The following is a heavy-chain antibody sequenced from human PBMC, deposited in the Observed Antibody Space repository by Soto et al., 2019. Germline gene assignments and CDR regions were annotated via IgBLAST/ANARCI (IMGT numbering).Heavy chain of an antibody. J-gene: IGHJ4*02. CDR3: AKDATGASAPYFFDG. Sequence: EVQLLDSGGGLVQPGGSLRLSCAASGFIFDNYAMSWVRQAPGKGLEWVSALSGSGATTHYADSVKGRFTISRDNSKNMVYLHLYNLRADDTAVYFCAKDATGASAPYFFDGWGQGTLVTVSS. D-gene: IGHD1-26*01. CDR1: GFIFDNYA. CDR2: LSGSGATT. V-gene: IGHV3-23*01.